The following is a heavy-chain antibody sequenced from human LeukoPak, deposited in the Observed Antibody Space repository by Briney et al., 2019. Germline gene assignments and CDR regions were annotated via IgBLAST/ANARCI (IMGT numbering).Heavy chain of an antibody. V-gene: IGHV4-59*12. CDR1: GASITSYY. CDR2: FSYSGSA. Sequence: SETLSLTCTVSGASITSYYWSWIRQPPGKGLEWIGFFSYSGSANYNPSLKSRVTMSSDTSKNQLSLKLTSVTAADTAVYYCARGAGDDLDYWGQGTLVSVSS. D-gene: IGHD7-27*01. J-gene: IGHJ4*02. CDR3: ARGAGDDLDY.